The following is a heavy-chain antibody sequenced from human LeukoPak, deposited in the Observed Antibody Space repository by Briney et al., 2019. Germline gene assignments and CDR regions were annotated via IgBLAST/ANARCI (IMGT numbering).Heavy chain of an antibody. CDR3: TTDLGLFY. CDR2: IKSKTDGATT. J-gene: IGHJ4*02. V-gene: IGHV3-15*01. CDR1: GFTFSNAW. Sequence: GGSLRLSCAASGFTFSNAWMSWVRQAPGKGLEWVDRIKSKTDGATTDYTAPVQGRFTISRDDSENTLYLQMNSLKTEDTAVYYCTTDLGLFYWGQGTLVTVSS.